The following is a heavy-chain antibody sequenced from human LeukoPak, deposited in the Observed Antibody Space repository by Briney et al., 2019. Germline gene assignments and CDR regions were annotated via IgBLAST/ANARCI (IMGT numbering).Heavy chain of an antibody. CDR1: GGSFSSYY. V-gene: IGHV4-59*01. CDR2: IYYSGST. D-gene: IGHD3-3*01. J-gene: IGHJ4*02. Sequence: KPSETLSLTCTVSGGSFSSYYWSWIRQPPGKGLEWIGYIYYSGSTNYNPSLKSRVTISVDTSKNQFSLKLSPVTAADTAVYYCARSGIPLHLEWLPHFGYWGQGTLVTVSS. CDR3: ARSGIPLHLEWLPHFGY.